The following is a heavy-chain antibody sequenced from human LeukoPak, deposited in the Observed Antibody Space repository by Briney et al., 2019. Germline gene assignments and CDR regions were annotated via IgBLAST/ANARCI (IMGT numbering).Heavy chain of an antibody. CDR1: GGTFSSYT. Sequence: SVKVSCTASGGTFSSYTISWVRQAPGQGLEWMGGIIPIFGTAKYAQKFQGRVTITADESTNTAYMELSSLRSEDTAVYYCARGAITGDGYFDYWGQGTLVTVSS. V-gene: IGHV1-69*13. J-gene: IGHJ4*02. CDR3: ARGAITGDGYFDY. D-gene: IGHD7-27*01. CDR2: IIPIFGTA.